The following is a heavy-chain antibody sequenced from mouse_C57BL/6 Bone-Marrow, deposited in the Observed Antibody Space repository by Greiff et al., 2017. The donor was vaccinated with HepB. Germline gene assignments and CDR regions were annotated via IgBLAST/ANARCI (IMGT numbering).Heavy chain of an antibody. J-gene: IGHJ1*03. CDR2: IDPETGGT. CDR1: GYTFTDYE. Sequence: QVQLKESGAELVRPGASVTLSCKASGYTFTDYEMHWVKQTPVHGLEWIGAIDPETGGTAYNQKFKGKAILTADKSSSTAYMELRSLTSEDSAVYYCTNSGWLLRTAYWYFDVWGTGTTVTVSS. D-gene: IGHD2-3*01. CDR3: TNSGWLLRTAYWYFDV. V-gene: IGHV1-15*01.